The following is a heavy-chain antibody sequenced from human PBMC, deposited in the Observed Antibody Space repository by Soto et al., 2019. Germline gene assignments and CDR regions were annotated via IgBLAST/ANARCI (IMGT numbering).Heavy chain of an antibody. CDR1: GFTFSDYY. Sequence: QVQLVESGGGLVKPGGSLRLSCAASGFTFSDYYMSWIRQAPGKGLEWVSYISSSGSTIYYADSVKGRFTISRDNAKNSLYLQMNSLRAEDTAVXXXXXXXXSYRAYNWFDPWGQGTLVTVSS. CDR3: XXXXXSYRAYNWFDP. J-gene: IGHJ5*02. CDR2: ISSSGSTI. V-gene: IGHV3-11*01. D-gene: IGHD3-16*02.